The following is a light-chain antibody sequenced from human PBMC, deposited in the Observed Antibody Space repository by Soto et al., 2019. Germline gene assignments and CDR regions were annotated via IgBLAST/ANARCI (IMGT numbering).Light chain of an antibody. CDR2: DAS. CDR1: QGISTW. J-gene: IGKJ1*01. Sequence: IQMTQSPYTLSASVGDIVTITCRSSQGISTWLAWYQQKPGTAPKLLIYDASSLESGVPSRFSGSGSGTEFTLTISSLQPDDYATYYCQQYSSYSRTFGQGTKVDI. CDR3: QQYSSYSRT. V-gene: IGKV1-5*01.